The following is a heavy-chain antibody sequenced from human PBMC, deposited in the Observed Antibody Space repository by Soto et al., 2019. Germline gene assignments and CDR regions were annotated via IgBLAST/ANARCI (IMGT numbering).Heavy chain of an antibody. J-gene: IGHJ4*02. Sequence: QVQLVESGGGVVQPGRSLRLSCVTSGFTFSSYGMHWVRQAPGKGLEWVAVIWYDGSKKYYADFVKGRFTISRDYSKNTLYLQMNSLRAEDTAVYYCARALGYTNYYCGYWGLGTLVIVSS. CDR3: ARALGYTNYYCGY. D-gene: IGHD2-2*02. CDR2: IWYDGSKK. V-gene: IGHV3-33*01. CDR1: GFTFSSYG.